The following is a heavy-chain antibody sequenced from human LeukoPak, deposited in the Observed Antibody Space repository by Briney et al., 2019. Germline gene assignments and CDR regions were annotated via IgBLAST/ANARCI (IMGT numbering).Heavy chain of an antibody. CDR1: VYTFSDNY. D-gene: IGHD2-21*02. V-gene: IGHV1-2*02. Sequence: ASVKVSCKASVYTFSDNYIHWVRQAPGQRLEYMGWIDPKNGATRYAQKFQGRATVTRDTSISTAYMELRILRSDDTAVYYCARGSGDFNNWFDPWGHGTRVTVSS. CDR2: IDPKNGAT. CDR3: ARGSGDFNNWFDP. J-gene: IGHJ5*02.